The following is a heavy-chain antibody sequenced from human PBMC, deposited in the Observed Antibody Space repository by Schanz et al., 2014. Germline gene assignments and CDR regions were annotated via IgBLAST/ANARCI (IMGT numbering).Heavy chain of an antibody. CDR1: GGTFSTYP. J-gene: IGHJ4*02. V-gene: IGHV1-69*02. CDR2: IIPILGIA. Sequence: QVQLVQSGAEVKKPGSSMKVSCKASGGTFSTYPINWLRQAPGQGLEWMGRIIPILGIANYAQKFQGRVTITADKSTFTAYMDVSSLRSEDTAVYYCASSGAGYSSSWDFDYWGQGTLVTVFS. CDR3: ASSGAGYSSSWDFDY. D-gene: IGHD6-13*01.